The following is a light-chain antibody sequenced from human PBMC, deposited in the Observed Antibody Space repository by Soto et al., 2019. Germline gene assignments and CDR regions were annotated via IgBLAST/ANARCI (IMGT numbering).Light chain of an antibody. J-gene: IGKJ5*01. CDR3: QQRSNWPPIT. CDR2: DAS. V-gene: IGKV3-11*01. Sequence: EIVLTQCPATPSLSPVTRATLPCRASQSVKTFLVWYQQRPGQAPRLLIYDASHRAAGIPARFSGSGFGTDFTLTISSLEPEDAAVYYCQQRSNWPPITFGQGTRLEIK. CDR1: QSVKTF.